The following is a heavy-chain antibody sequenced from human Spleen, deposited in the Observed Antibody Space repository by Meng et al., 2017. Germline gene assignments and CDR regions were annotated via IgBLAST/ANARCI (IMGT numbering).Heavy chain of an antibody. CDR1: GYNFPDYY. Sequence: QVPLVQSRAEGKKPGASVNVSCKPSGYNFPDYYIQWVRQAPGQGLEWMGWINPNSGGTNYAQRFQDRVTMTRDTSISTAYMELSRLRSDDTAMYYCTRDRWFGNNWFDPWGQGTLVTVSS. CDR3: TRDRWFGNNWFDP. CDR2: INPNSGGT. J-gene: IGHJ5*02. D-gene: IGHD3-10*01. V-gene: IGHV1-2*02.